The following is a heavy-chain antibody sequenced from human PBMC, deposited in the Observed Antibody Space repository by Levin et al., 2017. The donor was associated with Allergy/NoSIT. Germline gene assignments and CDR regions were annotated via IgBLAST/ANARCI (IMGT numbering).Heavy chain of an antibody. Sequence: PGESLKISCEASGFTFGDYYMTWIRQTPGKGLEWIAYISLTGSSTYYADSLKGRFTISRDNTKGSLFLQMDSLRADDTAVYYCARHFRYSSSSVEYWGRGTLVNVSS. V-gene: IGHV3-11*01. CDR3: ARHFRYSSSSVEY. CDR1: GFTFGDYY. J-gene: IGHJ4*02. CDR2: ISLTGSST. D-gene: IGHD2-2*01.